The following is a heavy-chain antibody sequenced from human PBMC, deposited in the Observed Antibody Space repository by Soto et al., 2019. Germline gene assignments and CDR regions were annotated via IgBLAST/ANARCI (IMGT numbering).Heavy chain of an antibody. CDR3: TRFLGGDSPY. CDR2: IYIDGTT. V-gene: IGHV3-53*01. D-gene: IGHD2-21*01. CDR1: GFTVSSNY. J-gene: IGHJ4*02. Sequence: GGSLRLSCAVSGFTVSSNYMNWVRQAPGKGLEWVSVIYIDGTTYYADSVKGRFTISRDNSKNTLYLQMNSLRAEDTAFYYCTRFLGGDSPYWGQGTLVTVSS.